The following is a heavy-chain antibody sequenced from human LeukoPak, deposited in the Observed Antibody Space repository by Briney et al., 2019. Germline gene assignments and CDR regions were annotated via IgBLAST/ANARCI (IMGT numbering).Heavy chain of an antibody. CDR3: ARVMPSHRIGLGSYYFDY. CDR2: IIPIFGTA. V-gene: IGHV1-69*13. CDR1: GGTFSSYA. J-gene: IGHJ4*02. D-gene: IGHD2-2*01. Sequence: SVKVSCKASGGTFSSYAISWVRQAPGQGLEWMGGIIPIFGTANYAQKFQGRVTVTADESTSTAYMELSSLRSEDTAVYYCARVMPSHRIGLGSYYFDYWGQGTLVTVSS.